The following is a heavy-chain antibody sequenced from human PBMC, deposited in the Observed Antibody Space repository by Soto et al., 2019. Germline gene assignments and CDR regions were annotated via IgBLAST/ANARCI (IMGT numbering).Heavy chain of an antibody. V-gene: IGHV1-58*02. CDR1: GFDFGSFG. CDR3: SADHPHMAMGWPV. D-gene: IGHD1-26*01. CDR2: IVVVSGST. Sequence: SVKVSCKASGFDFGSFGIQFLRQTRGRGLEWVGWIVVVSGSTNYARQFQGRVAISRDMSSSTAYLDLYDLKSDDTAVYFCSADHPHMAMGWPVWGQGTTVTVSS. J-gene: IGHJ6*02.